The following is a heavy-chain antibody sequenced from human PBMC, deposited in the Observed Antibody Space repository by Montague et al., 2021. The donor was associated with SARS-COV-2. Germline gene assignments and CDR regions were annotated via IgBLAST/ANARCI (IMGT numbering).Heavy chain of an antibody. Sequence: SETLSLTCTVSGGSISSYYWNWIRQSPGTGLEWIGYIYNSGSTKYNPSLKSRVTISVDTSKSQMSLRLNSVTAADTAVYYCAGDRGRFWHFDLWGRGTLVTASS. J-gene: IGHJ2*01. CDR2: IYNSGST. CDR3: AGDRGRFWHFDL. V-gene: IGHV4-59*01. D-gene: IGHD5-12*01. CDR1: GGSISSYY.